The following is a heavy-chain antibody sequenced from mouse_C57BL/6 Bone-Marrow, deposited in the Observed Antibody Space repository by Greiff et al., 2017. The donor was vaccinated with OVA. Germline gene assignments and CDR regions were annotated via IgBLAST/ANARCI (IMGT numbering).Heavy chain of an antibody. CDR3: ARRGFITTVVATDWYFDV. V-gene: IGHV1-47*01. D-gene: IGHD1-1*01. Sequence: QVQLKESGAELVKPGASVKMSCKASGYTFTTYPIEWMKQNHGKSLEWIGNFHPYNDDTKYNEKFKGKATLTVEKSSSTVYLELSRLTSDDSAVYYCARRGFITTVVATDWYFDVWGTGTTVTVSS. CDR2: FHPYNDDT. CDR1: GYTFTTYP. J-gene: IGHJ1*03.